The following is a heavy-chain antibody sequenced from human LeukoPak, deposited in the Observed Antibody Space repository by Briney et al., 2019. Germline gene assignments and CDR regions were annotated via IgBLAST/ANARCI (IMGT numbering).Heavy chain of an antibody. D-gene: IGHD6-19*01. CDR1: GGSISSSSYY. J-gene: IGHJ4*02. CDR3: APMGLYSSGWYGDY. Sequence: SETLSLTCTVSGGSISSSSYYWGWIRQPPGKGLEWIGSIYYSGSTYYNPSLKSRVTISVDTSKNQFSLKLSSVTAADTAVYYCAPMGLYSSGWYGDYWGQGTLVTVSS. V-gene: IGHV4-39*07. CDR2: IYYSGST.